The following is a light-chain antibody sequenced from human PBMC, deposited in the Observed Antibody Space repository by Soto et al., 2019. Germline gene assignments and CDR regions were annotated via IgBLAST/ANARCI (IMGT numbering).Light chain of an antibody. CDR3: QQYNSFPT. CDR2: KAS. V-gene: IGKV1-5*03. CDR1: QSISSW. J-gene: IGKJ1*01. Sequence: DIKMTQSPSTLSASVGDRVTITCRASQSISSWLAWYQQKQGKAPKLLIYKASSLESGVPSRFSGSGAGTEFTLTISSLQPDDLATYYCQQYNSFPTFGQGTKVEIK.